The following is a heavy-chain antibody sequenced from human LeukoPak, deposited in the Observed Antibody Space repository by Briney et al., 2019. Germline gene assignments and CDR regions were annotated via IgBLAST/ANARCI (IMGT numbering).Heavy chain of an antibody. V-gene: IGHV3-30*04. CDR2: ISFDGSNK. D-gene: IGHD3-16*01. CDR3: ARGGGLDV. Sequence: HPGGSLRLSCAASGFTFSGYAMHWVRQAPGKGLEWVAIISFDGSNKYYADSVKGRFTMSRDNSKNTLYLQMNSLIPEDTAVYYCARGGGLDVWGQGATVTVSS. CDR1: GFTFSGYA. J-gene: IGHJ6*02.